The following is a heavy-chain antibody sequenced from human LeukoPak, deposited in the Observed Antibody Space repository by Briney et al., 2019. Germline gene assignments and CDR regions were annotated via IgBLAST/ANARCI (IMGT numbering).Heavy chain of an antibody. Sequence: GGSLRLSCAASGFTFSSYSMNWVRQAPGKGLEWVSSISSSSSYIYYADSVKGRFTISRDNAKNSLYLQMNSLRAEDTAVYYCARESLELYYYYYYYMDVWGKGTTVTVSS. CDR1: GFTFSSYS. J-gene: IGHJ6*03. CDR3: ARESLELYYYYYYYMDV. CDR2: ISSSSSYI. V-gene: IGHV3-21*04. D-gene: IGHD1-7*01.